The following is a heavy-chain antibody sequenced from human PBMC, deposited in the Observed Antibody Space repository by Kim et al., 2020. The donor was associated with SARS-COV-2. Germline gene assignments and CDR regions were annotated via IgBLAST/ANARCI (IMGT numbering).Heavy chain of an antibody. CDR1: GFTFSSYA. D-gene: IGHD6-13*01. J-gene: IGHJ4*02. Sequence: GGSLRLSCAASGFTFSSYAMSWVRQAPGKGLEWVSAISGSGGSTYYADAGEGGWGGAGGEGKNTLYLQMNSLRAEDTAVYYCAKRPYSSSWYDYFDYWGQGTLVTVSS. V-gene: IGHV3-23*01. CDR3: AKRPYSSSWYDYFDY. CDR2: ISGSGGST.